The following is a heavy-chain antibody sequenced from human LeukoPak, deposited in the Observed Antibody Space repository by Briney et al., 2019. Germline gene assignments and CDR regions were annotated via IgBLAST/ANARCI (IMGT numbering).Heavy chain of an antibody. D-gene: IGHD6-19*01. CDR1: GGSFSGYY. CDR3: ARGDSLSSGWYYFDY. V-gene: IGHV4-34*01. Sequence: SETLSLTCAVYGGSFSGYYWSWIRQPPGKGLEWIGEINHSGSTNYNPSLKSRVTISVDTSKNQFSLKLSSVTAADTAVYYCARGDSLSSGWYYFDYWGQGTLVTVSS. J-gene: IGHJ4*02. CDR2: INHSGST.